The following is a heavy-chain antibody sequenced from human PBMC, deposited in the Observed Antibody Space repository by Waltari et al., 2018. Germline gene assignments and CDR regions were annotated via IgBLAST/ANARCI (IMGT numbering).Heavy chain of an antibody. CDR3: ARLSYYDFWSGYYTDAFDI. J-gene: IGHJ3*02. V-gene: IGHV3-7*01. Sequence: EVQLVESGGGLVQPGGALRLSCAAPGFTFSSYWIIWVREAPGKGLEGVANIKQDGSEKYYVDSVKGRFTISRDNAKNSLYLQMNSLRAEDTAVYYCARLSYYDFWSGYYTDAFDIWGQGTMVTVSS. D-gene: IGHD3-3*01. CDR2: IKQDGSEK. CDR1: GFTFSSYW.